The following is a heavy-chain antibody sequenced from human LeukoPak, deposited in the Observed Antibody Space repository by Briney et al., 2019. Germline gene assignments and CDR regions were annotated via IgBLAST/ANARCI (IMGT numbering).Heavy chain of an antibody. CDR3: ARSSSWLDNWFDP. CDR2: INSDGSST. J-gene: IGHJ5*02. V-gene: IGHV3-74*01. Sequence: PGGSLRLSCAASGFTFSSYWMHWVRQAPGKGLVWVSRINSDGSSTSYADSVKGRFTISRDNAKNTLYLQMNSLRAEDTAVYYCARSSSWLDNWFDPWGQGTLVTVSS. CDR1: GFTFSSYW. D-gene: IGHD6-13*01.